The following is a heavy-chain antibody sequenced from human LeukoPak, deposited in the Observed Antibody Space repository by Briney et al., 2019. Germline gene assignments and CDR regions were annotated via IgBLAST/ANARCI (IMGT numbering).Heavy chain of an antibody. CDR2: INHSGST. J-gene: IGHJ4*02. V-gene: IGHV4-34*01. CDR3: ARKLVRNLYSSSWYEGGD. Sequence: SETLSLTCAVYGGSFSGYYWSWIRQPPGKGLEWIGEINHSGSTNYNPSLKSRVTISVDTSKNQFSLKLSSVTAADTAVYYCARKLVRNLYSSSWYEGGDWGQGTLVTVSS. D-gene: IGHD6-13*01. CDR1: GGSFSGYY.